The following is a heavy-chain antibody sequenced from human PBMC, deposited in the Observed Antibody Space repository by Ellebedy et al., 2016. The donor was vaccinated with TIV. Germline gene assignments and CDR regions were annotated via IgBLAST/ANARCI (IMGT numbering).Heavy chain of an antibody. CDR1: GGSISSSSYY. V-gene: IGHV4-39*01. J-gene: IGHJ4*02. CDR3: ARHDYGDYYLDY. Sequence: SETLSLXXTVSGGSISSSSYYWGWIRQPPGKGLEWIGSIYYSGSTYYNPSLKSRVTISVDTSKNQFSLKLSSVTAADTAVYYCARHDYGDYYLDYWGQGTLVTVSS. CDR2: IYYSGST. D-gene: IGHD4-17*01.